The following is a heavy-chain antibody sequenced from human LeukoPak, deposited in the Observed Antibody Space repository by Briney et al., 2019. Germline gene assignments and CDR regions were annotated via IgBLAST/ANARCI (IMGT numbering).Heavy chain of an antibody. CDR1: GFTFDEYT. Sequence: GGSLRLSCAASGFTFDEYTMHWVRQAPGKGLDWVSLITRDAYSTYYADSVKGRFTISRDNLKNSLYLQMNNLRPEDTALYYCATEKWRYFDNWGRGTLVTVSS. V-gene: IGHV3-43*01. CDR3: ATEKWRYFDN. CDR2: ITRDAYST. J-gene: IGHJ4*02. D-gene: IGHD3-9*01.